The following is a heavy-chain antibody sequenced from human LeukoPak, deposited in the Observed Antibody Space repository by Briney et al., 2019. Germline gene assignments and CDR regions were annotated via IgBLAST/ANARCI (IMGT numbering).Heavy chain of an antibody. Sequence: SETLSLTCTVSGGSISSYYWSWIRQPAGKGLGWIGRIYTSGSTNYNPSLKSRVTISVDKSKNQFSLKQSSVTAADTAMYYCARDSGAMVVFDYWGQGTLVTVSS. CDR2: IYTSGST. J-gene: IGHJ4*02. CDR3: ARDSGAMVVFDY. V-gene: IGHV4-4*07. D-gene: IGHD5-18*01. CDR1: GGSISSYY.